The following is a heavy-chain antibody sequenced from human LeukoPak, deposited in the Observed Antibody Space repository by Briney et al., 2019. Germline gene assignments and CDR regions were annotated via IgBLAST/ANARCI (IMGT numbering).Heavy chain of an antibody. CDR3: ARDKWTPDY. J-gene: IGHJ4*02. CDR1: GFTFSTYW. V-gene: IGHV3-7*01. CDR2: IKQDGSEK. D-gene: IGHD1-26*01. Sequence: GGSLRFSCAASGFTFSTYWMTWVRQAPGKGLEWVANIKQDGSEKHHVDSVKGRFTISRDNAKNSLYLQMNSLRAEDTAVYYCARDKWTPDYWGQGTLVTVSS.